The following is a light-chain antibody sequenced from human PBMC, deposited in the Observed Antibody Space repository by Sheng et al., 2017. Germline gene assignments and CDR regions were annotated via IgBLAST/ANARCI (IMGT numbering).Light chain of an antibody. CDR2: KAS. CDR3: QQYNAYSWT. Sequence: DIQMTQSPSTLSASVGDRVTVTCRASQSISDLLAWYKQKTQGKAPELLIYKASTLDTGVPSKIQRQWSLGQNSLSPSPACSLMIFATYYCQQYNAYSWTFGQGTKV. J-gene: IGKJ1*01. CDR1: QSISDL. V-gene: IGKV1-5*03.